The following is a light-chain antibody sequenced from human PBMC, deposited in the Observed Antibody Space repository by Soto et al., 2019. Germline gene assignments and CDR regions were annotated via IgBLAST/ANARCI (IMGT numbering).Light chain of an antibody. V-gene: IGKV1-39*01. CDR1: HSISSY. Sequence: IHTTHSPSSLSASVGERVTITGRASHSISSYLNWYQQKPGKAPKLLIYAASSLQSGVPSRFSGSGSGTDFTLTISSLQPEDFATYYCQQSYSTLSITFGQGTRLEIK. CDR2: AAS. CDR3: QQSYSTLSIT. J-gene: IGKJ5*01.